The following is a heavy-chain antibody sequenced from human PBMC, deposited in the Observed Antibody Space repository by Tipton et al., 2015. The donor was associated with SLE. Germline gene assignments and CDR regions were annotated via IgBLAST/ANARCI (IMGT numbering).Heavy chain of an antibody. D-gene: IGHD2-21*01. CDR2: VYYSGNT. CDR3: AREASWLDY. V-gene: IGHV4-39*07. CDR1: GGSISSNSNY. Sequence: TLSLTCNVSGGSISSNSNYWGWIRQPPGKGLEWIGNVYYSGNTHYNPSLKSRITISVDRSKNQFSLKLTSLTAADTAVYYCAREASWLDYWGQGTLVTVSS. J-gene: IGHJ4*02.